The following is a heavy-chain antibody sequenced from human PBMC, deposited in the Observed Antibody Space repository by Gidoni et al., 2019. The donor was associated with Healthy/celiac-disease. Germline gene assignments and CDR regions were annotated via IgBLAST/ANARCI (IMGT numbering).Heavy chain of an antibody. CDR2: MNPNSGNT. J-gene: IGHJ6*02. V-gene: IGHV1-8*01. CDR3: ARVSYFRSCSGGSCYGNDYYYYGMDV. Sequence: QVQLVQSGAEVKKPGASVKVSCKASGYTFTSYDINWVRQAPGQGLEWMGWMNPNSGNTGYAQKFQGGVTMTRNTSISTAYMELSSLRSEDTAVYYCARVSYFRSCSGGSCYGNDYYYYGMDVWGQGTTVTVSS. D-gene: IGHD2-15*01. CDR1: GYTFTSYD.